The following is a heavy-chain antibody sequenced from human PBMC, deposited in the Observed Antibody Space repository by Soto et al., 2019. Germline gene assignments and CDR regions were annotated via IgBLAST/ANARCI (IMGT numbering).Heavy chain of an antibody. CDR1: GFTFSSYW. CDR3: ARDCPNYDISTLFYYGMDV. Sequence: CGSLRLSCAASGFTFSSYWMSWVRQAPGKGLEWVANIKQDGSEKYYVDSVKGRFTISRDNAKNSLYLQMNSLRAEDTAVYYCARDCPNYDISTLFYYGMDVWGQGTTVTVSS. D-gene: IGHD3-9*01. J-gene: IGHJ6*02. V-gene: IGHV3-7*03. CDR2: IKQDGSEK.